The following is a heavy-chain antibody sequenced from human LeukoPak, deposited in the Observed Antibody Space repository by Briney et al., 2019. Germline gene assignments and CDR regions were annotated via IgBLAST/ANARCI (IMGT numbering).Heavy chain of an antibody. CDR1: GGSISSYY. D-gene: IGHD6-13*01. J-gene: IGHJ4*02. Sequence: SETLSLTCTVSGGSISSYYWSWIRQPPGKGLEWIGYIYYSGSTNYNPSLKSRVTISVDTAKNQLSLKLSSVTATDTAVYYCARRAGYTGSWYEYWGQGTLVTVSS. CDR2: IYYSGST. V-gene: IGHV4-59*01. CDR3: ARRAGYTGSWYEY.